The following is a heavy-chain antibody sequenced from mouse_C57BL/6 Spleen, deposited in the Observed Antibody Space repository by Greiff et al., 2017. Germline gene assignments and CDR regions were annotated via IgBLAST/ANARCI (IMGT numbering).Heavy chain of an antibody. Sequence: QVQLQQPGPELVKPGASVKLSCKASGYTFTSSWLHWVKQRPGNGLEWIGNINPSNGGTNYNEKFKSKATLTVDKSSSTAYMQLSSLKSEDSAVYYCARDYGSSYGGYFDVWGTGTTVTVSS. V-gene: IGHV1-53*01. CDR3: ARDYGSSYGGYFDV. CDR1: GYTFTSSW. J-gene: IGHJ1*03. CDR2: INPSNGGT. D-gene: IGHD1-1*01.